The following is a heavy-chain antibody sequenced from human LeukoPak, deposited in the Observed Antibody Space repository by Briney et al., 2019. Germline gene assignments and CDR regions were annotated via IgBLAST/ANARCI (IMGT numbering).Heavy chain of an antibody. CDR2: INPSGGST. J-gene: IGHJ4*02. CDR1: GGTFSSYA. CDR3: ARDGYSSGPSDY. Sequence: ASVKVSCKASGGTFSSYAISWVRQAPGQGLEWMGIINPSGGSTSYAQKFQGRVTTTRDTSTSTVYMELSSLRSEDTAVYYCARDGYSSGPSDYWGQGTLVTVSS. D-gene: IGHD6-19*01. V-gene: IGHV1-46*01.